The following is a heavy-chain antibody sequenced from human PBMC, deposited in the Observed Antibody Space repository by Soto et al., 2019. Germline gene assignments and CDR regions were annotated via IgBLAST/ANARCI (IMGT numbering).Heavy chain of an antibody. V-gene: IGHV3-23*01. D-gene: IGHD3-22*01. Sequence: GGSLRLSCAASGFTFSSYAMSWVRQAPGKGLEWVSAISGSGGSTYYADSVKGRFTISRDNSKNTLYLQMNSLRAEDTAVYYCAKTYYYDSSGYWVFDYWGQGTLVTVSS. CDR1: GFTFSSYA. J-gene: IGHJ4*02. CDR3: AKTYYYDSSGYWVFDY. CDR2: ISGSGGST.